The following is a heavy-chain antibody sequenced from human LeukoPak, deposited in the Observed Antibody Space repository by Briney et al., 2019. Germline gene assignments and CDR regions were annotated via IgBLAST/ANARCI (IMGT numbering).Heavy chain of an antibody. V-gene: IGHV1-2*02. J-gene: IGHJ4*02. CDR1: GYTFTGYY. D-gene: IGHD3-22*01. Sequence: ASVKVSCKASGYTFTGYYIHWVRQAPGQGLEWMGWINPNSGGTNNAQKFQGRVTMTRDTSISTAYMELSRLRSDDTAVYYCARDSGFGIVVVSTVYWGQGTLVTVSS. CDR3: ARDSGFGIVVVSTVY. CDR2: INPNSGGT.